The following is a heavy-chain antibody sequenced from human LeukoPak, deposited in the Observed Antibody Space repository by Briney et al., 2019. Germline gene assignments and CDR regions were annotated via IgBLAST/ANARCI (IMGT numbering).Heavy chain of an antibody. CDR3: ARDLGQYYDTSDNWFDP. Sequence: PGGSLRLSCAASGFSFSIYDMHWVRRPTGKGLEWVSGIGTAGDTYYPASVKGRFIMSRGNAKDSVYLQMNSLRVGDTAVYYCARDLGQYYDTSDNWFDPWGQGTLVTVSS. J-gene: IGHJ5*02. V-gene: IGHV3-13*01. CDR1: GFSFSIYD. D-gene: IGHD3-22*01. CDR2: IGTAGDT.